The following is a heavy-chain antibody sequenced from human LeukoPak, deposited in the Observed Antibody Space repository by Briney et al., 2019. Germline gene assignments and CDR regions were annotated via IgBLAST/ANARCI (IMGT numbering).Heavy chain of an antibody. CDR1: GYTFTSYD. CDR3: ARFQTPYSYAFIYYYYYYYMDV. J-gene: IGHJ6*03. Sequence: ASVKVSCKASGYTFTSYDINWVRQATGQGLEWMGWMNPNSGNTGYAQKFQGRVTMTRNTSISTAYMELSSLRSEDTAVYYCARFQTPYSYAFIYYYYYYYMDVWGKGTTVTVSS. V-gene: IGHV1-8*01. CDR2: MNPNSGNT. D-gene: IGHD5-18*01.